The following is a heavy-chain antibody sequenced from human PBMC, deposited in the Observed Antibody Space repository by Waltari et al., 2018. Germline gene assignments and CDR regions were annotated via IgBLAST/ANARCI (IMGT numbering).Heavy chain of an antibody. J-gene: IGHJ5*02. Sequence: EVRLVPSGAEVKKPGESLTISCQASGYTFSHYWISWVRHLPGKGREWMGKIDPADSETNYSPSFQGHVIISADKSSSTASLHWSSLKASDSATYYCARENYYDSSGFSVSWGQGTLVTVSS. CDR1: GYTFSHYW. CDR3: ARENYYDSSGFSVS. CDR2: IDPADSET. D-gene: IGHD3-22*01. V-gene: IGHV5-10-1*03.